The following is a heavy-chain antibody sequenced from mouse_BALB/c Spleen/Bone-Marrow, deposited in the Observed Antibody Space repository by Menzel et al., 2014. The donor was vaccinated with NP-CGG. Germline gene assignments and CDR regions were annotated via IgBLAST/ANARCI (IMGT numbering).Heavy chain of an antibody. D-gene: IGHD2-14*01. J-gene: IGHJ1*01. V-gene: IGHV1-18*01. CDR1: GYSFTGYT. CDR3: AGEVRPHWYFDV. CDR2: INPYNGGT. Sequence: EVKLQESGPELVKPGASMKISCKASGYSFTGYTMNWVKQSHGKNLEWIGLINPYNGGTSYNQKFKGKATLTVDKSSSTAYMELLSPTSEDSAVYYCAGEVRPHWYFDVWGAGTTVTVSS.